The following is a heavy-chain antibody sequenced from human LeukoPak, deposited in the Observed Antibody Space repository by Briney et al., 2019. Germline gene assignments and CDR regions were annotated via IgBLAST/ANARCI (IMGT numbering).Heavy chain of an antibody. V-gene: IGHV1-2*02. CDR3: ATAHPYSSSFDY. CDR2: INPNSGGT. D-gene: IGHD6-13*01. J-gene: IGHJ4*02. Sequence: ASVKVSCKASGYTFTGYYMHRVRQAPGQGLEWMGWINPNSGGTNYAQKFQGRVTMTRDTSISTAYMELSRLRSDDTAVYYCATAHPYSSSFDYWGQGTLVTISS. CDR1: GYTFTGYY.